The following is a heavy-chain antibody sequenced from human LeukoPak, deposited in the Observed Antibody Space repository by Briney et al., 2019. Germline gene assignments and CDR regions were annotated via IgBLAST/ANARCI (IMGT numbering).Heavy chain of an antibody. J-gene: IGHJ4*02. CDR1: GFTLSSYI. Sequence: GGSLRLSYAASGFTLSSYIMNWVRQTPGKGLEWVSYISSSGTTIYYADSVKGRFTISRDNAKNSLYLQMNSLRAEDTAVYYCARDIGSSNWYYFDNWGQGTLVTVSS. V-gene: IGHV3-48*01. CDR2: ISSSGTTI. D-gene: IGHD6-13*01. CDR3: ARDIGSSNWYYFDN.